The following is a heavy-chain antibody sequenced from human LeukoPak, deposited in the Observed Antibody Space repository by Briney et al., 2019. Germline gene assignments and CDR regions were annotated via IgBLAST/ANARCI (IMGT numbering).Heavy chain of an antibody. V-gene: IGHV4-59*12. D-gene: IGHD4-17*01. Sequence: PSETLSLTCTVSGGSISSYYWSWIRQPPGKGLEWIGYIYYSGTTNYNPSLKSRVTMSVDTSKNQFSLKLSSVTAADTAVYYCARDDGDKLDYWGQGTLVTVSS. J-gene: IGHJ4*02. CDR3: ARDDGDKLDY. CDR2: IYYSGTT. CDR1: GGSISSYY.